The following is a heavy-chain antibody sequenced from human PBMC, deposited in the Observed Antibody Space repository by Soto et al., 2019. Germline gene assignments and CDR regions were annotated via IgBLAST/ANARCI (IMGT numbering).Heavy chain of an antibody. Sequence: PGGSLRLSCAASEFSFSNYAIHCVRQAPGEGLGLVSSISCDGNYKYYADSVKGRFNISRDNSKNTLYLQMNSLRTEDTAVYYCATGLAMGGIDLNLYVMDVWGQGTTVTFSS. CDR2: ISCDGNYK. CDR1: EFSFSNYA. J-gene: IGHJ6*02. D-gene: IGHD5-12*01. V-gene: IGHV3-30-3*01. CDR3: ATGLAMGGIDLNLYVMDV.